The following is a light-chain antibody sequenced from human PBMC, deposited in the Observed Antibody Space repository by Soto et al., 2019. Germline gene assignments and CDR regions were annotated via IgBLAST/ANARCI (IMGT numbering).Light chain of an antibody. J-gene: IGKJ5*01. CDR2: DAS. CDR1: QSVSSY. Sequence: ESVLTQSPATLSLSPWERAALACRASQSVSSYLAWYQQKPGPAPRPLLHDASNRPPGIPARFSGSGSGTDFTLTISSLEPEDFAVYYCQQRRNWPTFGPGTRLEIK. CDR3: QQRRNWPT. V-gene: IGKV3-11*01.